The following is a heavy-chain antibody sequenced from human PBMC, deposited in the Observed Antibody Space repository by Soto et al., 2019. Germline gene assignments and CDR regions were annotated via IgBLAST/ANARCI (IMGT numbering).Heavy chain of an antibody. V-gene: IGHV3-23*01. D-gene: IGHD2-15*01. Sequence: DVHLLESGGHLVQPGGSLRLSCAASGFTFSSYAMGWVRQAPGKGLEWVSSVSAGGDMTYYSDSVKGRFTISRDNSNNVLFLQMNSLRIEDTALYYCARGDRGGSGSPASYYYSGLDVWGQGTTVTVS. CDR3: ARGDRGGSGSPASYYYSGLDV. CDR1: GFTFSSYA. J-gene: IGHJ6*02. CDR2: VSAGGDMT.